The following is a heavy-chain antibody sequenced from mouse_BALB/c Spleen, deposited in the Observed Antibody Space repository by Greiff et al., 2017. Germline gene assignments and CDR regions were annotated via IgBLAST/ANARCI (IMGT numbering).Heavy chain of an antibody. J-gene: IGHJ4*01. Sequence: EVKLQESGPSLVKPSQTLSLTCSVTGNSITSGYWNWIRKFPGNKLEYMGYISYSGSTSYNPSLKSRISITRDTSKNQFFLQLNSVTTEDTATYYCARSASMITDAMDYWGQGTSVTVSS. CDR1: GNSITSGY. CDR2: ISYSGST. D-gene: IGHD2-4*01. CDR3: ARSASMITDAMDY. V-gene: IGHV3-8*02.